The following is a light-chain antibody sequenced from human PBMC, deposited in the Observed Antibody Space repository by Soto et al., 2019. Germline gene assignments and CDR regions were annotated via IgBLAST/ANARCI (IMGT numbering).Light chain of an antibody. CDR2: GAS. Sequence: EEIMTQSPATLSVSPGERATLSCRASQSVSSNLAGYQQKPGQAPRLLIYGASTRATGISARFSGSGSGTEYTLTISSLQSEDFAVYYGQQYNNWPYTFGQGTKLEIK. CDR1: QSVSSN. V-gene: IGKV3-15*01. CDR3: QQYNNWPYT. J-gene: IGKJ2*01.